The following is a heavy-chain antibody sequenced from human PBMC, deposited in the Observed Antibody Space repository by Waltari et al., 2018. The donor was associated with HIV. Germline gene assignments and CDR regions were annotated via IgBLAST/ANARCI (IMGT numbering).Heavy chain of an antibody. CDR1: GFTFSSYS. D-gene: IGHD6-6*01. V-gene: IGHV3-48*01. CDR3: ARSKYSSSSGFDL. CDR2: ISSSSTI. Sequence: EVQLVESGGGLVQPGGSLRLSCAASGFTFSSYSMKWVRQAPEKGLEWVSYISSSSTIYSEDSVKGRFTISRDNAKNSLYLQMNSLRAEDTAVYYCARSKYSSSSGFDLWGRGTLVTVSS. J-gene: IGHJ2*01.